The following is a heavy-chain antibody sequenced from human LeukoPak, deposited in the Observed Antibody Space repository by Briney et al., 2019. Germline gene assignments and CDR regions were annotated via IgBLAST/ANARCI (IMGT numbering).Heavy chain of an antibody. Sequence: PSETLSLTCTVSGGSISSYYWSWIRQPPGKGLEWIGYIYYSGSTNYNPSLKSRVTISVDTSKNQFSLKLSSVTAADTAVYYCARTYYDFWSGYLDYYYMDVWGKGTTVTVSS. CDR2: IYYSGST. J-gene: IGHJ6*03. D-gene: IGHD3-3*01. CDR3: ARTYYDFWSGYLDYYYMDV. CDR1: GGSISSYY. V-gene: IGHV4-59*01.